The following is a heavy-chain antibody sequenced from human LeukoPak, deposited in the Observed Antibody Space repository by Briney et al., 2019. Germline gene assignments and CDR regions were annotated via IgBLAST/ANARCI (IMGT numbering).Heavy chain of an antibody. D-gene: IGHD3-22*01. CDR2: IYHSGST. Sequence: PSETLSLTCTVSGGSISSYYWSWIRQPPGKGLEWIGEIYHSGSTNYNPSLKSRVTISVDKSKNQFSLKLSSVTAADTAVYYCACRTYYYDSSGYWGQGTLVTVSS. CDR1: GGSISSYY. V-gene: IGHV4-59*12. CDR3: ACRTYYYDSSGY. J-gene: IGHJ4*02.